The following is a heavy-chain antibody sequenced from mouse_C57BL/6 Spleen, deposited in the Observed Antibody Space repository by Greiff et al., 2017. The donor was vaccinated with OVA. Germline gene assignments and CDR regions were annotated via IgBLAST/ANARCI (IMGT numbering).Heavy chain of an antibody. CDR3: ARVYYGSSYFDY. J-gene: IGHJ2*01. CDR2: ISSGSSTI. D-gene: IGHD1-1*01. V-gene: IGHV5-17*01. CDR1: GFTFSDYG. Sequence: EVKLVESGGGLVKPGGSLKLSCAASGFTFSDYGMHWVRQAPEKGLEWVAYISSGSSTIYYADTVKGRFTISRDNAKNTLFLQMTSLRSEDTAMYYCARVYYGSSYFDYWGQGTTLTVSS.